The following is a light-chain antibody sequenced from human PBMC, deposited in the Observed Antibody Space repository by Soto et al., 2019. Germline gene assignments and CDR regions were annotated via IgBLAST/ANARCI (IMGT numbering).Light chain of an antibody. Sequence: QSVLTQPASVSGSPGQSITISCTGTSSDVGHNYVSWYQQHAGKAPKLIIYEVSNRPSGVSTRFSGSKSGNTASLTISGLQAEDEADYYCSSYTSSGVFGGGTKLT. V-gene: IGLV2-14*01. J-gene: IGLJ3*02. CDR1: SSDVGHNY. CDR3: SSYTSSGV. CDR2: EVS.